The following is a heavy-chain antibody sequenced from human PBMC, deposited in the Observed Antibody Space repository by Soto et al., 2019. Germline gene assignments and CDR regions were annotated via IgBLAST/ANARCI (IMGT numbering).Heavy chain of an antibody. CDR1: GFTLRSNW. CDR2: IDNEGSGT. V-gene: IGHV3-74*01. Sequence: EVQLVESGGGLVQPGGSLKLSCKASGFTLRSNWIHWVRQAPGRGLVWVSRIDNEGSGTSYADSVRGRFTISRDDAKNTVYLQMSSLRSEDTAIYYCATVFEDWGQGTPVTVSS. CDR3: ATVFED. J-gene: IGHJ4*02.